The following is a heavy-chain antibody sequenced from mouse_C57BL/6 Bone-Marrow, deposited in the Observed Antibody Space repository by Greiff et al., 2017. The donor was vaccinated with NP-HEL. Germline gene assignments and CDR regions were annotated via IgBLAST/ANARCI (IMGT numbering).Heavy chain of an antibody. V-gene: IGHV1-64*01. CDR2: IHPNSGST. J-gene: IGHJ2*01. CDR3: ARAYYDYD. Sequence: QVHVKQPGAELVKPGASVKLSCKASGYTFTSYWMHWVKQRPGQGLEWIGMIHPNSGSTNYNEKFKSKATLTVDKSSSTAYMQLSSLTSEDSAVYYCARAYYDYDWGQGTTLTVSS. D-gene: IGHD2-4*01. CDR1: GYTFTSYW.